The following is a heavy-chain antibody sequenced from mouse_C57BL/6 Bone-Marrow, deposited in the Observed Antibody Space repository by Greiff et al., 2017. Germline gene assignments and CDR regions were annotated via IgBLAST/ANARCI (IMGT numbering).Heavy chain of an antibody. CDR1: GFTFSSYA. CDR2: ISDGGSYT. D-gene: IGHD1-1*01. J-gene: IGHJ1*03. CDR3: AREGIYYYGSSYWYFDV. Sequence: EVKLVESGGGLVKPGGSLKLSCAASGFTFSSYAMSWVRPTPEKRLEWVATISDGGSYTYYPDNVKGRFTISRDNAKNNLYLQMSHLKSEDTAMYYCAREGIYYYGSSYWYFDVWGTGTTVTVSS. V-gene: IGHV5-4*01.